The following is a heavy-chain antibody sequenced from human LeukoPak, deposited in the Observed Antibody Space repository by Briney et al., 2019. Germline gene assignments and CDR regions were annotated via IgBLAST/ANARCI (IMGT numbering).Heavy chain of an antibody. V-gene: IGHV3-7*01. J-gene: IGHJ5*02. CDR1: GFTFSSYW. D-gene: IGHD3-22*01. Sequence: GGSLRLSCAASGFTFSSYWMSWVRQAPGKGLEWVANIKQDGSEKYYVDSVKGRFTISRDNAKNSLYLQMNSLRAEDTAVYYCARERRITMIVVAMHNWFDPWGQGTLVTVSS. CDR3: ARERRITMIVVAMHNWFDP. CDR2: IKQDGSEK.